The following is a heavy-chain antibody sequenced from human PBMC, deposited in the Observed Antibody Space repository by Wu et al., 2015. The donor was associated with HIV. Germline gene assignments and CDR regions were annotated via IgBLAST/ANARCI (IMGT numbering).Heavy chain of an antibody. D-gene: IGHD3-10*01. CDR3: ARTDGDFIDF. V-gene: IGHV1-2*02. CDR2: VHPNSGGT. Sequence: QVQLVQSGAEVKKPGASVKISCETSGYTFTDYYMHWVRQAPGQGLEWMGWVHPNSGGTHFAQKFQGRVTLTRDTSVTTAYMEVTNLRFDDTAVYFCARTDGDFIDFWGQGTLVTVSS. CDR1: GYTFTDYY. J-gene: IGHJ4*02.